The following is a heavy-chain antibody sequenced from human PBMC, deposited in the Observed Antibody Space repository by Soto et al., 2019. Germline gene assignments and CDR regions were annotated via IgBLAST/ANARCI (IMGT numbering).Heavy chain of an antibody. CDR2: ISSSSSTI. V-gene: IGHV3-48*01. J-gene: IGHJ4*02. Sequence: EVQLVDSGGVLVQPGGSLRLSCAASGFTFSSYSMNWFRQAPGNGLEWVSYISSSSSTIYYADSVKGRFTISRDNAKKSLYLQMNSLRAEDTAVDYCVTGDGDYLDTFDYWCQGTLVTVS. D-gene: IGHD4-17*01. CDR1: GFTFSSYS. CDR3: VTGDGDYLDTFDY.